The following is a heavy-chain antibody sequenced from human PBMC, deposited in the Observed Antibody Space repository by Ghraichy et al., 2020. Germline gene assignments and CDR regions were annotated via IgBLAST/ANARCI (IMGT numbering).Heavy chain of an antibody. CDR1: GGSISSSSYY. V-gene: IGHV4-39*01. CDR2: IYYSGST. D-gene: IGHD3-22*01. CDR3: AGLSDYYDSSGREGAAFDI. J-gene: IGHJ3*02. Sequence: SETLSLTCTVSGGSISSSSYYWGWIRQPPGKGLEWIGSIYYSGSTYYNPSLKSRVTISVDTSKNQFSLKLSSVTAADTAVYYCAGLSDYYDSSGREGAAFDIWGQVTMVTVSS.